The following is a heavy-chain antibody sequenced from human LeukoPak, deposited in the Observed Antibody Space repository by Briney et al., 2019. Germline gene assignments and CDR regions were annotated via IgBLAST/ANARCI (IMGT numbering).Heavy chain of an antibody. J-gene: IGHJ3*02. Sequence: GESLKISCKGSGYSFNTYWIGWVRQMPGKGLEWMGIIYPGDSDTKYSPSFQGQVTISADKSISTAHLQWSSLKASDTAMYYCARPQDFGLTGMHAFDIWGQGTMVTVSS. CDR1: GYSFNTYW. D-gene: IGHD7-27*01. CDR3: ARPQDFGLTGMHAFDI. CDR2: IYPGDSDT. V-gene: IGHV5-51*01.